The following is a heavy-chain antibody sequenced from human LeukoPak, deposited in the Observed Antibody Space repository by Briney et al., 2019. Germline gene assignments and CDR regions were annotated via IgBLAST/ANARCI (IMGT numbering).Heavy chain of an antibody. D-gene: IGHD3-10*01. Sequence: GRSLRLSCAASGFTFSSYAMHWVRQAPGKGLEWVANIKQDGSEKYYVDSVKGRFTISRDNAKTSLYLQMNSLRVEDTAVYFCARRTTYYSGSGGLAWGQGTLVTVSS. J-gene: IGHJ5*02. CDR1: GFTFSSYA. CDR2: IKQDGSEK. V-gene: IGHV3-7*01. CDR3: ARRTTYYSGSGGLA.